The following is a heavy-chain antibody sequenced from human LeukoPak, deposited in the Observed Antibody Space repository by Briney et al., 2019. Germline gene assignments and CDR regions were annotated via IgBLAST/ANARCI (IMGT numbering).Heavy chain of an antibody. Sequence: PGGSLRLSCAASGFTFSSYSMSWVRQAPGKGPEWVSSISSSSTYIYYADSVKGRFTISRDNSKNILSLQMSSLRVEDTAVYYCANDFWSSYPFGFWGQGALVIVSS. CDR3: ANDFWSSYPFGF. CDR1: GFTFSSYS. J-gene: IGHJ4*02. D-gene: IGHD3-3*01. V-gene: IGHV3-21*04. CDR2: ISSSSTYI.